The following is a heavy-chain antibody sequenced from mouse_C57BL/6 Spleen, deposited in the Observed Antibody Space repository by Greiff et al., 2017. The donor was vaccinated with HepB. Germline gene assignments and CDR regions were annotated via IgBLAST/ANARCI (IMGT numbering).Heavy chain of an antibody. D-gene: IGHD1-1*01. Sequence: EVKVVESEGGLVQPGSSMKLSCTASGFTFSDYYMAWVRQVPEKGLEWVANINYDGSSTYYLDSLKSRFIISRDNAKNILYLQMSSLKSEDTATYYCARTHYYGSSYFDYWGQGTTLTVSS. CDR2: INYDGSST. CDR3: ARTHYYGSSYFDY. J-gene: IGHJ2*01. V-gene: IGHV5-16*01. CDR1: GFTFSDYY.